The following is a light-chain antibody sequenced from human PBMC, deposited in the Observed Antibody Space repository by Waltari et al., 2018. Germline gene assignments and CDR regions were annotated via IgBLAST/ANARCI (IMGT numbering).Light chain of an antibody. J-gene: IGKJ2*01. CDR3: QHYNSFSHIYT. CDR1: HTITNW. V-gene: IGKV1-5*01. CDR2: DAS. Sequence: IQMTQSPSTLSASVGDRVTITCRASHTITNWLAWYQQKPGKAPNVLINDASTLESGVPSRFSGSGSVTEFTLTINSLQPDDFATYYCQHYNSFSHIYTFGQGTKLEI.